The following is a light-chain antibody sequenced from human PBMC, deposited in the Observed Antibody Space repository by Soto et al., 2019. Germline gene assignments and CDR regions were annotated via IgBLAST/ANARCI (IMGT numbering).Light chain of an antibody. Sequence: EIVMTQSPATLSVSPGEKVTLSCRASQSVSNNLACYQQKPGQAPSLLMYGVSTRATGIPARFSGSGSGTDSTPTISSLQSEDFAVYYCQQYNRWPPWTFGQGTKVEIK. J-gene: IGKJ1*01. CDR2: GVS. CDR1: QSVSNN. CDR3: QQYNRWPPWT. V-gene: IGKV3-15*01.